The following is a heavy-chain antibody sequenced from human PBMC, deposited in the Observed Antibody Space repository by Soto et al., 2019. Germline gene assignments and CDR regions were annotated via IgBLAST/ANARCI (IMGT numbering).Heavy chain of an antibody. Sequence: QVQLVESGGGSVKPGGSLRLSCAASGFTFSDYYMSWIRQAPGKGLEWVSYISFNGGTIYYADSVKGRFTISRDNVKNSMYLQMNSLGAEDTAVYYCARESAMTTVTTGVAFDVWGQGTMVTVSS. CDR2: ISFNGGTI. CDR3: ARESAMTTVTTGVAFDV. V-gene: IGHV3-11*01. J-gene: IGHJ3*01. CDR1: GFTFSDYY. D-gene: IGHD4-4*01.